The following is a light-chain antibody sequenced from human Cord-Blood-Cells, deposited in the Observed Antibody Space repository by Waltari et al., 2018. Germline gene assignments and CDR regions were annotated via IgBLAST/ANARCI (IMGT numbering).Light chain of an antibody. CDR2: YNN. CDR3: GTWDSSLSAGV. V-gene: IGLV1-51*01. Sequence: QSVLTQPPSVSAAPGQKVTISCSGSSSNIGNNYVSWYQQLPGTAPKLLIYYNNKRPAGIPDRFSGSKSGTSATLCITGLQTGDEADYYCGTWDSSLSAGVFGGGTKLTVL. CDR1: SSNIGNNY. J-gene: IGLJ3*02.